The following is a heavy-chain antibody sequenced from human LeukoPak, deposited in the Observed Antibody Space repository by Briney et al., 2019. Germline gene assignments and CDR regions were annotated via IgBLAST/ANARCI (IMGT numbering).Heavy chain of an antibody. J-gene: IGHJ3*02. D-gene: IGHD4-17*01. Sequence: SVKVSCKASGGTFSRYAISWVRQAPGQGLAWMGGIIPIFGTANYAQKFQGRVTITADKTTSIAYMDLSSLRSEDTAVYYCTRGGADDYGDDPEALDIWGQGTMVTVSS. CDR3: TRGGADDYGDDPEALDI. CDR2: IIPIFGTA. CDR1: GGTFSRYA. V-gene: IGHV1-69*06.